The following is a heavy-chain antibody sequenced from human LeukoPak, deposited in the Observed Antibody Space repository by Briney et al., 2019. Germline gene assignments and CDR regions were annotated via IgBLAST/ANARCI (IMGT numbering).Heavy chain of an antibody. Sequence: GGSLRLSCTASGFTFSSHWMSWARQAPGKGLEWVANIKQEGNEKYYVDSVKGRFTISRDDAKSSLYLQMNSLRAEDTAVYYCAREGGNRGGFDYWGQGTLVTVSS. CDR3: AREGGNRGGFDY. V-gene: IGHV3-7*03. J-gene: IGHJ4*02. CDR1: GFTFSSHW. CDR2: IKQEGNEK. D-gene: IGHD2-15*01.